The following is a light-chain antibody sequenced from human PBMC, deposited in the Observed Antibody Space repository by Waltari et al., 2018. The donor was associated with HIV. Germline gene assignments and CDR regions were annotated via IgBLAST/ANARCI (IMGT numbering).Light chain of an antibody. CDR2: GAS. Sequence: DIQMTQSPSSLSASVGDRVTITCRASQGLSNYSAWYQQRPGTVPKLLIYGASTLQSGVPSRFSGSGSGTDFTLTISSLQPEDVATYYCRKYNSVPQGFTFGPGTKVDIK. J-gene: IGKJ3*01. V-gene: IGKV1-27*01. CDR1: QGLSNY. CDR3: RKYNSVPQGFT.